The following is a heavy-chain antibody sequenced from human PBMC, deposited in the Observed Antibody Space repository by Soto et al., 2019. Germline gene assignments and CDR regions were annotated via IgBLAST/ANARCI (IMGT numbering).Heavy chain of an antibody. V-gene: IGHV4-39*07. CDR2: IYYSGST. D-gene: IGHD4-17*01. CDR3: ARSNDYGDFDY. Sequence: PSETLSLTCTVSGGSISSSSYYWGWIRQPPGKGLEWIGSIYYSGSTYYNPSLKSRVTISVDTSKNQFSLKLSSVTAADTAVYYCARSNDYGDFDYWGQGTLVTVSS. CDR1: GGSISSSSYY. J-gene: IGHJ4*02.